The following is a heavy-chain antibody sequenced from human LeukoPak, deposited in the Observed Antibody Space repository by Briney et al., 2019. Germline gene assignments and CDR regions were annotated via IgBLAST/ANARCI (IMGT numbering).Heavy chain of an antibody. CDR1: GGTFSSYA. J-gene: IGHJ5*02. CDR2: IIPILGIA. V-gene: IGHV1-69*04. Sequence: GASVKVSFKASGGTFSSYAISWVRQAPGQGLEWMGRIIPILGIANYAQKFQGRVTITADKSTSTAYMELSSLRSEDTAVYYCARDAPDIVVVVAAHGGNWFDPWGQGTLVTVSS. CDR3: ARDAPDIVVVVAAHGGNWFDP. D-gene: IGHD2-15*01.